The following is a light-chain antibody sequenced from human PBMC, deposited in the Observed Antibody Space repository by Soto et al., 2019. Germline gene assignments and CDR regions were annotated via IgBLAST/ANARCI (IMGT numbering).Light chain of an antibody. CDR3: SSYTSSATLI. V-gene: IGLV2-14*01. CDR2: EIA. Sequence: QSALTQPASVSGSLGQSITISCSGTRRDVGGFDYVSWYQQHPDKAPKLLIYEIAYRSSGVSYRFSGSKSGNTASLTISGLQAEDEADYYYSSYTSSATLIFGGGTKLTVL. CDR1: RRDVGGFDY. J-gene: IGLJ2*01.